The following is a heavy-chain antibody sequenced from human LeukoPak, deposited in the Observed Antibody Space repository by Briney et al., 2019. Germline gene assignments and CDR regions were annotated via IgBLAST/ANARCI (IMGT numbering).Heavy chain of an antibody. V-gene: IGHV3-23*01. J-gene: IGHJ6*02. D-gene: IGHD3-10*01. CDR3: ARDLVLLWFGELLGTFGMDV. CDR1: GFTFSSYA. CDR2: ISGSGNTT. Sequence: GGSLRLSCAASGFTFSSYAMSWVRQAPGKGLEWVSGISGSGNTTYYAASVKGRFPISRDNSKNTLYLQMNSLRANDTAVYYCARDLVLLWFGELLGTFGMDVWGQGTTVTVSS.